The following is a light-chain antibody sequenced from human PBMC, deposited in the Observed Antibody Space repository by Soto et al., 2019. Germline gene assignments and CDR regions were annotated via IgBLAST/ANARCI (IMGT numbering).Light chain of an antibody. CDR1: QVISSS. Sequence: DIQMTQAPSFVSAFVGDRVTITCRASQVISSSLAWYQQKPGKAPKLLIYAASSLQSGVPSRFSGSESGTDFTLTIRSLQPEDSATYYCQQASSFARTFGGGTKVECK. CDR3: QQASSFART. CDR2: AAS. V-gene: IGKV1-12*01. J-gene: IGKJ4*01.